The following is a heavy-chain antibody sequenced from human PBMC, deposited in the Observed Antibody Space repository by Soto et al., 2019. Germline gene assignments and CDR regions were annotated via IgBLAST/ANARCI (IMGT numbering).Heavy chain of an antibody. CDR3: ARLGGFYQSLDS. J-gene: IGHJ5*01. D-gene: IGHD3-22*01. Sequence: SETLSLTCTVSGGSIKSGDYYWTWIRQPPGKGLEFIGYIYYSANTYYNPSLKSRVTISLDTSKNQFSLKLSSVTAADTAVYYCARLGGFYQSLDSWGQGTLVTVSS. V-gene: IGHV4-30-4*01. CDR2: IYYSANT. CDR1: GGSIKSGDYY.